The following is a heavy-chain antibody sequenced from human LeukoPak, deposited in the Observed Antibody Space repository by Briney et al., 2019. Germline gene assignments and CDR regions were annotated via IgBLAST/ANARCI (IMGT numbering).Heavy chain of an antibody. V-gene: IGHV4-39*01. CDR1: GGSISSSSCY. Sequence: SETLSLTCTVSGGSISSSSCYWGWIRQPPGTGLEWIGSIYYSGSTYYNPSLKSRVTISVDTSKNQFSLKLSSVTAADTAVYYCARHQSARNFDYWGQGTLVTVSS. J-gene: IGHJ4*02. CDR2: IYYSGST. CDR3: ARHQSARNFDY.